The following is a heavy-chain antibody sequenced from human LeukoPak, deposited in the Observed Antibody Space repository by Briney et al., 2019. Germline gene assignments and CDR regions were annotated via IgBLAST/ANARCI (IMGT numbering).Heavy chain of an antibody. J-gene: IGHJ5*02. CDR1: GGSFSGYY. V-gene: IGHV4-34*01. CDR3: ARRRGNTMVRGVPLNWFDP. D-gene: IGHD3-10*01. CDR2: INHSGST. Sequence: SETLSLTCAVYGGSFSGYYWSWIRQPPGKGLEWIGEINHSGSTNYNPSLKSRVTISVDTSKNQFSLKLSSVTAADTAVYYCARRRGNTMVRGVPLNWFDPWGQGTLVTVSS.